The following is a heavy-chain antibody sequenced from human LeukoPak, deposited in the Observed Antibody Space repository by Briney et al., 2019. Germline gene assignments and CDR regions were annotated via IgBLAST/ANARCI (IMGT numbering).Heavy chain of an antibody. V-gene: IGHV3-30*18. CDR2: ISYDGSNK. J-gene: IGHJ4*02. D-gene: IGHD6-6*01. CDR1: GFTFSSYG. Sequence: PGGSLRLSCAASGFTFSSYGMHWVRQAPGKGLESVAVISYDGSNKYYADSVKGRFTISRDNSKNTLYLQMNSLRAEDTAVYYCAKDRIAAGLDYWGQGTLVTVSS. CDR3: AKDRIAAGLDY.